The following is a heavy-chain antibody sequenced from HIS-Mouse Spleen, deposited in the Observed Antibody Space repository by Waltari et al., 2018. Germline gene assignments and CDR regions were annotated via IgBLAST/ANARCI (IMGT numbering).Heavy chain of an antibody. Sequence: EVQLVESGGGLVQPGGSLRLSLPASGFTFSCYWIARVRKAPGKGLEWVANIKQDGSEKYYVDSVKGRFTISRDNAKNSLYLQMNSLRAEDTAVYYCARDSGGSYFDYWGQGTLVTVSS. J-gene: IGHJ4*02. V-gene: IGHV3-7*01. CDR2: IKQDGSEK. CDR3: ARDSGGSYFDY. D-gene: IGHD1-26*01. CDR1: GFTFSCYW.